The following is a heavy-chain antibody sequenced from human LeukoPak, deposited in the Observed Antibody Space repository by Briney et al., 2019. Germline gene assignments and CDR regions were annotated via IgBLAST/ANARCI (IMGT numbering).Heavy chain of an antibody. D-gene: IGHD6-13*01. Sequence: GASVKVSCKASEYTFTGYYMHWVRQAPGQGLEWMGWINPNSGGTNYAQKFQGRVTMTRDTSISTAYMELSRLRSDDTAVYYCARRDGYSSSWYDDYWGQGTLVTVSS. J-gene: IGHJ4*02. CDR3: ARRDGYSSSWYDDY. CDR1: EYTFTGYY. V-gene: IGHV1-2*02. CDR2: INPNSGGT.